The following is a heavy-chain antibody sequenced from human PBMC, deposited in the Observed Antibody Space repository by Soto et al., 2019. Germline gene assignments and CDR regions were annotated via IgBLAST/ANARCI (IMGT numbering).Heavy chain of an antibody. CDR3: GRDKAVGATER. CDR1: GFTVSTNY. V-gene: IGHV3-66*01. J-gene: IGHJ4*02. CDR2: IYTAGTT. D-gene: IGHD1-26*01. Sequence: EVQLVQSGGGLVQPGGSLRLSCAASGFTVSTNYMSWVRQAPGKGLEWVAVIYTAGTTYYADSVRGRFIISRDNSENTLFLQMNSLRVEDTAVYYCGRDKAVGATERWGQGTLVTVS.